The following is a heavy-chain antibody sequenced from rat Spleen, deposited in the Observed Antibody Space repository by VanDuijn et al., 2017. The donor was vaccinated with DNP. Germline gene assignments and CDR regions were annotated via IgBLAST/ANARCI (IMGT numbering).Heavy chain of an antibody. CDR3: ARLGTQGFTY. Sequence: EVQLQESGPGLVKPSQSLSLTCSVTGYSITSNYWGWIRKFPGNKMEWMGYISYSGRTSSNPSLKGRISITRDTSKNQFFLQVNSVTTEDTATYYCARLGTQGFTYWGQGTLVTVSS. J-gene: IGHJ3*01. CDR1: GYSITSNY. V-gene: IGHV3-1*01. CDR2: ISYSGRT. D-gene: IGHD1-5*01.